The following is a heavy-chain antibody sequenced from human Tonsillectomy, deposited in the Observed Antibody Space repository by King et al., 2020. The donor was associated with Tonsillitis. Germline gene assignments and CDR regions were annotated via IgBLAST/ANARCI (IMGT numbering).Heavy chain of an antibody. CDR2: IDPSDSYA. CDR1: GYSFTNYW. V-gene: IGHV5-10-1*03. Sequence: EVQLVESGAEVKKPGESLRISCKGSGYSFTNYWISWVRQMPGKGLEWMGRIDPSDSYANYSPSFQGHVSISADKSISTAYLQWRSLKASDTAMYYCARHEPAVTQVVVFYNYEMDVWGQGTTVTVS. J-gene: IGHJ6*02. CDR3: ARHEPAVTQVVVFYNYEMDV. D-gene: IGHD4-17*01.